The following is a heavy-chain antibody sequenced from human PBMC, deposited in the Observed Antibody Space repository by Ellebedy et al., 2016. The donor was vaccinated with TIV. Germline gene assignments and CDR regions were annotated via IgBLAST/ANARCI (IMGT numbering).Heavy chain of an antibody. D-gene: IGHD3-10*01. J-gene: IGHJ4*02. CDR3: ARALSGSPFAY. Sequence: GSLRLSCTVSACSISSSSYYLGWFRQPPWKGLEWLGCIYYSVITYYNPSLKRRVTIALDTSKNQFSLRLTSVTAADTAVYYCARALSGSPFAYWGQGTLVTVSS. CDR2: IYYSVIT. CDR1: ACSISSSSYY. V-gene: IGHV4-39*07.